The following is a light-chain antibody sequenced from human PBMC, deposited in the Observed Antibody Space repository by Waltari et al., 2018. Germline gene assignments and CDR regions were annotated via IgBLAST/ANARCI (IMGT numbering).Light chain of an antibody. CDR3: SSYTSSSTWV. Sequence: QSALTQPASVSGSPGQSITISCTGTSSDVGGYNYVSWYQQHPGKAPKLIIYDVSKRPSGVSNRFSGSKSANTASLTISGLRAEDEADYYCSSYTSSSTWVFGGGTKLTVL. CDR2: DVS. V-gene: IGLV2-14*01. J-gene: IGLJ3*02. CDR1: SSDVGGYNY.